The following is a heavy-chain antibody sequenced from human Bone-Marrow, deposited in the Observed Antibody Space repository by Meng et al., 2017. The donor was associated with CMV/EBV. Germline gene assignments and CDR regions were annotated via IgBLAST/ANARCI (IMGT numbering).Heavy chain of an antibody. CDR2: ISASGSTI. Sequence: GESLKISCAASGFTFSNYEMNWVRQAPGKGLEWVSYISASGSTIYYADSVKGRFTISRDNSKNTLYLQMNSLRAEDTAVYYCARDHSIAVAGTLNYYYGMDVWGQGTTVTVSS. CDR1: GFTFSNYE. D-gene: IGHD6-19*01. J-gene: IGHJ6*02. CDR3: ARDHSIAVAGTLNYYYGMDV. V-gene: IGHV3-48*03.